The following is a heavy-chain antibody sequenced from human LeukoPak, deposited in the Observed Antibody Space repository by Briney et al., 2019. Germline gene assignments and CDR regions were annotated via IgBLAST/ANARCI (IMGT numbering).Heavy chain of an antibody. CDR1: GYTFTSYG. CDR3: ARAMSASYYYYYMDV. CDR2: ISAYNGNT. V-gene: IGHV1-18*01. Sequence: AAVKVSCKGSGYTFTSYGISWVRQAQGQGLEWMGWISAYNGNTNYAQKLQGRVTMTTDTSTSTAYMELRSLRSDDTAVYYCARAMSASYYYYYMDVWGKGTTVTVSS. J-gene: IGHJ6*03.